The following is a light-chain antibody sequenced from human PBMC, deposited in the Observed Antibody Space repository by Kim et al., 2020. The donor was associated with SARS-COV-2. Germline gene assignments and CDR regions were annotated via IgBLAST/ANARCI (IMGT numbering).Light chain of an antibody. J-gene: IGKJ4*01. Sequence: DIQMTQSPSALSASVGDRVTITCQASQDITNYLNWYQQKTGKAPKLLIYDASKLETGVPSRFSGGGSGTDFTFTISSLRPEDIATYYCQQYDNLPLTFGGGTKVEIK. CDR3: QQYDNLPLT. V-gene: IGKV1-33*01. CDR1: QDITNY. CDR2: DAS.